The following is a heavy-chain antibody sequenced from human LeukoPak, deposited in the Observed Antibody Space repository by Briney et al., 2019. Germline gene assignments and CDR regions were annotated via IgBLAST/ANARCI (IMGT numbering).Heavy chain of an antibody. J-gene: IGHJ6*03. CDR3: ARARYYYDSSGYHYYYYYYMDV. V-gene: IGHV4-30-4*08. D-gene: IGHD3-22*01. CDR2: IYYSGST. CDR1: GGSISSGDYY. Sequence: SQTLSLTCTVSGGSISSGDYYWSWIRQPPGKGLEWIGYIYYSGSTYYNPSLKSRVTISVDTSKNQFSLKLSSVTAADAAVYYCARARYYYDSSGYHYYYYYYMDVWGEGTTVTVSS.